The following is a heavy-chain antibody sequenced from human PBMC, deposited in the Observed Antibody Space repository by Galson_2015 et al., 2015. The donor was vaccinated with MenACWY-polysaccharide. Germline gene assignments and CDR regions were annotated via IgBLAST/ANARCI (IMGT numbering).Heavy chain of an antibody. V-gene: IGHV4-38-2*01. D-gene: IGHD1-26*01. CDR2: IYHSGNT. CDR3: ARVEKYSGSYYILH. CDR1: GYSISSGYY. J-gene: IGHJ4*02. Sequence: ETLSLTCAISGYSISSGYYWGWIRQPPGKGLEWIGSIYHSGNTYYNPSLKSRVTISVDTSKNQFSLKLSSVTAADTAVYYCARVEKYSGSYYILHWGQGTLVTVSS.